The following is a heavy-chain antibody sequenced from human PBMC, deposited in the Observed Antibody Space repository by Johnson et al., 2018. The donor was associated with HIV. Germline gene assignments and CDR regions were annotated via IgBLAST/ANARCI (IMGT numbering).Heavy chain of an antibody. J-gene: IGHJ3*02. CDR2: INSDGSST. D-gene: IGHD1-26*01. V-gene: IGHV3-74*01. Sequence: VQLVESGGGLVQPGGSLRLSCAASGFTSSSYWMHWVRQAPGTGLVWVSRINSDGSSTSYADSVKGRFTISRDNAKNTLYLQMNSLRAEDTAVYYCASGGSRYSGSYLSDAFDIWVQGTMVTVSS. CDR1: GFTSSSYW. CDR3: ASGGSRYSGSYLSDAFDI.